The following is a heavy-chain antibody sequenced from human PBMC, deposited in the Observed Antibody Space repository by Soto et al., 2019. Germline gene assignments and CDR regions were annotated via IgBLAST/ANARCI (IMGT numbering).Heavy chain of an antibody. Sequence: EVQLVESGGGLVQPGGSLRLSCAASGFTFSNYAMHWVRQAPGKGLEYVSAINSHGDSTYYANSVKGRITISRDNSKNTLYLQMGSLRTEDMAVYYCARRDGYNFDYWGQGTLVTVSS. CDR2: INSHGDST. D-gene: IGHD5-12*01. V-gene: IGHV3-64*01. J-gene: IGHJ4*02. CDR3: ARRDGYNFDY. CDR1: GFTFSNYA.